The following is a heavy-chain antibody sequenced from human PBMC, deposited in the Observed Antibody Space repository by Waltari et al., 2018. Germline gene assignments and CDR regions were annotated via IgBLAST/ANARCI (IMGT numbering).Heavy chain of an antibody. J-gene: IGHJ3*01. V-gene: IGHV1-2*06. D-gene: IGHD1-26*01. CDR3: ALGRTTTSQDVFGF. CDR2: MYPKTGVV. CDR1: ADLSPPLR. Sequence: QDQFLPSGAEVRKPGAPVKVSCETCADLSPPLRHHWWRQAPGHGPEWMGRMYPKTGVVNYAQQFQGRVTMTRDTSSRTAYMDLDRLRSDDTAVYYCALGRTTTSQDVFGFWGQGTMVIVSS.